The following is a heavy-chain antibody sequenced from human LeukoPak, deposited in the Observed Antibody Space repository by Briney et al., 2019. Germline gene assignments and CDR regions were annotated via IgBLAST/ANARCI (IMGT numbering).Heavy chain of an antibody. J-gene: IGHJ4*02. CDR2: ISHDGSKQ. D-gene: IGHD4-17*01. V-gene: IGHV3-30*03. Sequence: GGSLRLSCVSSGITFRTYAIHWVRQALGKGLEWVAVISHDGSKQHYADSVRGRFTLSRDDSKNTLYLQMNSLRGEDTAVYYCARDSGDYVFDYWGQGTLVAVSS. CDR1: GITFRTYA. CDR3: ARDSGDYVFDY.